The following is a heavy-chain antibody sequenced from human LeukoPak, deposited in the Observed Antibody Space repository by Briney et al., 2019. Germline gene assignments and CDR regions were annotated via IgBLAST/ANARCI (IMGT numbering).Heavy chain of an antibody. D-gene: IGHD5-12*01. CDR3: ARGPSGYHNT. CDR2: ISYDGSNK. V-gene: IGHV3-30*14. J-gene: IGHJ4*02. Sequence: GGSLRLSCAASGLTFSTYAMHWVRQAPGKGLEWVAVISYDGSNKYYADSVKGRFTISRDNSKNTLYLQMNSLRAEDTAVYYCARGPSGYHNTGGQGTLVTVSS. CDR1: GLTFSTYA.